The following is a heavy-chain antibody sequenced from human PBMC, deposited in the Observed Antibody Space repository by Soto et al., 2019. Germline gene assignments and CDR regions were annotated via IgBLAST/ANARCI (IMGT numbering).Heavy chain of an antibody. Sequence: GGSLRLSCAASGFTFRSYSMDWVRQAPGKGLEWVSHISGSTSTMYYADSVKGRFTISRDNAKNSLYLQMNSLRAEDTAVYYCARAPSSGGPRYYYYMDVWGKGTTVTVSS. J-gene: IGHJ6*03. CDR3: ARAPSSGGPRYYYYMDV. D-gene: IGHD2-15*01. CDR2: ISGSTSTM. V-gene: IGHV3-48*01. CDR1: GFTFRSYS.